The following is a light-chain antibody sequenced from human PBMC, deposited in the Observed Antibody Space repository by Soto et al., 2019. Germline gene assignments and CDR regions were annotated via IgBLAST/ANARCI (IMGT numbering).Light chain of an antibody. Sequence: DIQMTQSPSSLSASVGDRVTITCQASQDINSYLNWFQQKPGKAPQLLIFDASNLQTGVPSRFSGSGSGTDFTFTISGLQPEDFATYFCQQYDNLLAPTFGGGTRVDI. CDR3: QQYDNLLAPT. CDR2: DAS. CDR1: QDINSY. J-gene: IGKJ4*01. V-gene: IGKV1-33*01.